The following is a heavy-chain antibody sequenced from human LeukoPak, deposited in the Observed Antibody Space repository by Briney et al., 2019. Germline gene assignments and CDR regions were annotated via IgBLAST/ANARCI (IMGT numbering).Heavy chain of an antibody. J-gene: IGHJ4*02. Sequence: LRLSXXXSGFTXXGSAMEWVRQAPGKGLEWVSSITGDSNYIYYADSVKGRFTISRDNTRNSLSLQMSSLRAEDTAVYFCARLHCSAVSCYGKHYFAYWGQGALVTVSS. CDR2: ITGDSNYI. CDR3: ARLHCSAVSCYGKHYFAY. V-gene: IGHV3-21*01. D-gene: IGHD2-15*01. CDR1: GFTXXGSA.